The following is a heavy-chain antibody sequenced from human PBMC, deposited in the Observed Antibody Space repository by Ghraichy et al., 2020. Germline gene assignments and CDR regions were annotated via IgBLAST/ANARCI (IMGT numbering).Heavy chain of an antibody. D-gene: IGHD5-18*01. V-gene: IGHV4-39*01. CDR3: AMKRGYSYGGDDY. CDR1: GGSISSSSYY. CDR2: IYYSGST. J-gene: IGHJ4*02. Sequence: SETLSLTCTVSGGSISSSSYYWGWIRQPPGKGLEWIGSIYYSGSTYYNPSLKSRVTISVDTSKNQFSLKLSSVTAADTAVYYCAMKRGYSYGGDDYWGQGTLVTVSS.